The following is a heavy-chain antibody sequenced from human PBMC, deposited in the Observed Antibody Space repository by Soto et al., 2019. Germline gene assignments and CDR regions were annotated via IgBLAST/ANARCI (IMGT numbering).Heavy chain of an antibody. V-gene: IGHV3-23*01. Sequence: PGGSLRLSCAASGFIFNNYAMSWVRQAPGKGLEWVSGISASGSRTFYADSVKGRFTVSRGFSKNTLSLQMDSLRAEDTAVYFCGKDPNGDYVGGFEFRGPGTMVTVSS. CDR2: ISASGSRT. CDR1: GFIFNNYA. CDR3: GKDPNGDYVGGFEF. D-gene: IGHD4-17*01. J-gene: IGHJ3*01.